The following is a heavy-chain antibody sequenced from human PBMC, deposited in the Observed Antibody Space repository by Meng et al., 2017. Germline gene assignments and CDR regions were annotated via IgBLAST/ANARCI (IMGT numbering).Heavy chain of an antibody. J-gene: IGHJ4*02. CDR1: GFTFSSYA. CDR2: ISYDGSNK. D-gene: IGHD3-10*01. Sequence: QVQLVEVGGVVVQPGRSLRLSCAASGFTFSSYAMHWVRQAPGKGLEWVAVISYDGSNKYYADSVKGRFTISRDNSKNTLYLQMNSLRAEDTAVYYCASMGYWGQGTLVTVSS. CDR3: ASMGY. V-gene: IGHV3-30*01.